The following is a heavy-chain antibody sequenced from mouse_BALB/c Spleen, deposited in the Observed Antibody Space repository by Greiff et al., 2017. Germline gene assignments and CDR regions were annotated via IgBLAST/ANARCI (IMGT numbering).Heavy chain of an antibody. CDR1: GYSFTDYN. J-gene: IGHJ4*01. D-gene: IGHD1-1*01. Sequence: VQLQQSGPELVKPGASVKVSCKASGYSFTDYNMYWVKQSHGKSLEWIGYIDPYNGGTSYNQKFKGKATLTVDKSSSTAFMHLNSLTSEDSAVYYCARRGGYYGSSPYYYAMDYWGKEPQSPSPQ. V-gene: IGHV1S135*01. CDR3: ARRGGYYGSSPYYYAMDY. CDR2: IDPYNGGT.